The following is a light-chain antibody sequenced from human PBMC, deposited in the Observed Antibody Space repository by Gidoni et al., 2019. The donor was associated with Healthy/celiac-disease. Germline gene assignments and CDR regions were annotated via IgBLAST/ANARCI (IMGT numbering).Light chain of an antibody. J-gene: IGKJ1*01. Sequence: EIEFTQSPGTLSLSPGERATLSCRASQSVSSSDLAWYQQKPGQAPRLLLYGASSRATGIPDRFSGSGSGTDFTLTISRLEPEDFAVYYCQQYGSSPQTFGQGTKVEIK. CDR1: QSVSSSD. CDR2: GAS. V-gene: IGKV3-20*01. CDR3: QQYGSSPQT.